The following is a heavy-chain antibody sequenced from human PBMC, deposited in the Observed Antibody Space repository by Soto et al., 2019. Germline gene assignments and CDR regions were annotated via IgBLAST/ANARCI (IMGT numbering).Heavy chain of an antibody. J-gene: IGHJ6*02. D-gene: IGHD3-16*01. CDR1: GDSISSYY. Sequence: PSETLSLTCPFSGDSISSYYWVWIRQPPGKGLEWIGSIYYSGSTYYNPSLKSRVTISVDTSKNQFSLKLSSVTAADTAVYYCASSLGIRYYYYGMDVWGQGTTVTVSS. V-gene: IGHV4-39*01. CDR2: IYYSGST. CDR3: ASSLGIRYYYYGMDV.